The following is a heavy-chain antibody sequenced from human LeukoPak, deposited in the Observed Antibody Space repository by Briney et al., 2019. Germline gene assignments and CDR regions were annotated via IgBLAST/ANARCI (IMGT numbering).Heavy chain of an antibody. Sequence: GGSLRLSCAASGFTFSTYTMNWVRQAPGRGLEWVSSISSSSDYIYYADSVRGRFIISRDNAKNSLYLQMTSLRAEDTAVYYCARGLSGSQSALGYWGQGTLVTVSS. V-gene: IGHV3-21*01. CDR2: ISSSSDYI. CDR3: ARGLSGSQSALGY. CDR1: GFTFSTYT. D-gene: IGHD1-26*01. J-gene: IGHJ4*02.